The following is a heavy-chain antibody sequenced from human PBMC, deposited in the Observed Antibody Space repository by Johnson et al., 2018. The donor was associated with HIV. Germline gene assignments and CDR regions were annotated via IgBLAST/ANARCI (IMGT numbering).Heavy chain of an antibody. CDR2: ISSSGSTI. V-gene: IGHV3-11*04. CDR3: AKDLGNWDSPRSAFDM. D-gene: IGHD1/OR15-1a*01. CDR1: GFSFSDYY. Sequence: QVQLVESGGGLVKPGGSLRLSFAASGFSFSDYYMTWIRQAPGKGLEFVSYISSSGSTIYYADSVKGRFTISRDNAKNSLYLQLNSLRAEDTAVYYCAKDLGNWDSPRSAFDMWGQGTMVTVSS. J-gene: IGHJ3*02.